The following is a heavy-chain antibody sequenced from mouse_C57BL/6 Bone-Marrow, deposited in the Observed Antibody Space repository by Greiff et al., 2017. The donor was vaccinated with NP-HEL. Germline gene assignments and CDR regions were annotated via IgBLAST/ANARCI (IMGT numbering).Heavy chain of an antibody. Sequence: VQLQQPGPELVRPGSSVKLSCKASGYTFTSYEINWVKQRPGQGLEWIGRIYPTDGSTHYNQKFKGKATLTVDKSSSTAYMELHSLTSEDSAVYFCARGDYCGSLFDYGGRGTTLTVSA. J-gene: IGHJ2*01. D-gene: IGHD1-1*01. V-gene: IGHV1-85*01. CDR3: ARGDYCGSLFDY. CDR2: IYPTDGST. CDR1: GYTFTSYE.